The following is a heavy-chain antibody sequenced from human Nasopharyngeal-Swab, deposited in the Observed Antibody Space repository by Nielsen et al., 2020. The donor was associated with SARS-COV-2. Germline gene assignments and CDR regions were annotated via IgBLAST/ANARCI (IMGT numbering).Heavy chain of an antibody. J-gene: IGHJ4*02. CDR1: GFTFSSYE. CDR2: IKQDGSEK. V-gene: IGHV3-7*03. Sequence: GESLKISCAASGFTFSSYEMNWVRQAPGKGLEWVANIKQDGSEKYYVDSVKGRFTISRDNAKNSLYLQMNSLRAEDTAVYYCARGGFRGTYGDYLDYWGQGTLVTVSS. CDR3: ARGGFRGTYGDYLDY. D-gene: IGHD4-17*01.